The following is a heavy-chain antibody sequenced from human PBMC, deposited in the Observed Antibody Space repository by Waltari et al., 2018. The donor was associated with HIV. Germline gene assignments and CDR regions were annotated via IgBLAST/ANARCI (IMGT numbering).Heavy chain of an antibody. CDR2: ISRCIVYI. Sequence: EVQLVESGGGLVKPGGSLRLSCAASRFTFSSYSMNWVRQAPGKGLGWVSSISRCIVYIYYADSVKGRFTISRDNAKNSLYLQMNSLRAEETAVYYCARDEAEMATLTAFDIWGQVTMVTVSS. J-gene: IGHJ3*02. CDR3: ARDEAEMATLTAFDI. V-gene: IGHV3-21*01. CDR1: RFTFSSYS. D-gene: IGHD5-12*01.